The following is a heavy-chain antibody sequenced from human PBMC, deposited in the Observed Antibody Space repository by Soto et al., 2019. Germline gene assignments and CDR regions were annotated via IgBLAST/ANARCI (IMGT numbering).Heavy chain of an antibody. J-gene: IGHJ6*02. CDR3: AKQVDTAMVVKMATIFDPYYYYGMDV. D-gene: IGHD5-18*01. V-gene: IGHV3-23*01. CDR1: GFTFSSYA. CDR2: ISGSGGST. Sequence: GGSLRLSCAASGFTFSSYAMSWVRQAPGKGLEWVSAISGSGGSTYYADSVKGRFTISRDNSKNTLYLQMNSLIAEDTAVYYCAKQVDTAMVVKMATIFDPYYYYGMDVWGQGTTVTVSS.